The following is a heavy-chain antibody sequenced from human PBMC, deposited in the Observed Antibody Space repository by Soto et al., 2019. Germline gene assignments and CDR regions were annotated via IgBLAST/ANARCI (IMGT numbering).Heavy chain of an antibody. Sequence: EVQLVESGGGLVQPGRSLRLSCAASGFNFDNYAMHWVRQIPGKGLEWVSGISWEGGSIGYADSVKGRFTISRDNAXXXLYLQMXXXXXXXTAXXYXVXDHYEDFGYDLDYFNYWGQGTLVTVSS. V-gene: IGHV3-9*01. CDR3: VXDHYEDFGYDLDYFNY. CDR2: ISWEGGSI. J-gene: IGHJ4*02. D-gene: IGHD5-12*01. CDR1: GFNFDNYA.